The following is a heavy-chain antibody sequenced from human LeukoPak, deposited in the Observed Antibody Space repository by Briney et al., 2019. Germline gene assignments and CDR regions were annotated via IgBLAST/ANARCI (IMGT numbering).Heavy chain of an antibody. V-gene: IGHV1-2*02. D-gene: IGHD3-22*01. Sequence: ASVKVSCKASGYTITGYYIHWVRQPPGQGLEWMRWINPNSGGTNYAQKFQGRVTMTRDTSISTAYMELSRLRSDDTAVYYCARRGDYYDSSGYYSLIDYWGQGTLVTVSS. CDR1: GYTITGYY. CDR3: ARRGDYYDSSGYYSLIDY. J-gene: IGHJ4*02. CDR2: INPNSGGT.